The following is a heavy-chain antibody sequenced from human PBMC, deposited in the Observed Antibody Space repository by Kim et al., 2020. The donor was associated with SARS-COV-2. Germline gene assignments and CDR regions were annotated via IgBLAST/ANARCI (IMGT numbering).Heavy chain of an antibody. D-gene: IGHD2-2*01. CDR3: ATGPAAISSNWFDP. CDR1: GYTLTELS. CDR2: FDPEDGET. J-gene: IGHJ5*02. V-gene: IGHV1-24*01. Sequence: ASVKVSCKVSGYTLTELSMHWVRLAPGKGLEWMGGFDPEDGETIYAQKFQGRVTMTEDTSTDTAYMELSSLRSEDTAVYYCATGPAAISSNWFDPWGQGTLVTVSS.